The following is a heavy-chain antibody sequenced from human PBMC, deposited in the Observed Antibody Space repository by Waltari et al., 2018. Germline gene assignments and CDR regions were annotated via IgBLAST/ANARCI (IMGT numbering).Heavy chain of an antibody. J-gene: IGHJ6*02. CDR3: AGPGGVGSPSVASYYYYGMDV. Sequence: QVQLQESGPGLVKPSETLSLTCAVSGYSISSGYYWGWIRQPPGKGLEWIGSIYHSGSTYYNPSLKSRVTISVDTSKNQFSLKLSSVTAADTAVYYCAGPGGVGSPSVASYYYYGMDVWGQGTTVTVSS. V-gene: IGHV4-38-2*01. CDR1: GYSISSGYY. CDR2: IYHSGST. D-gene: IGHD5-12*01.